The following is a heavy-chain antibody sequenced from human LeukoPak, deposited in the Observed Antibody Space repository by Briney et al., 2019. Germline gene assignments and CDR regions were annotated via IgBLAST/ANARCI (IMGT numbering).Heavy chain of an antibody. CDR3: ARHGNYYDSSGYNYYFDY. J-gene: IGHJ4*02. D-gene: IGHD3-22*01. V-gene: IGHV4-59*08. Sequence: SETLSLTCTVSGVSISSYYWSWIRQPPGKGLEWIGNIYYSGSTKYNPSLKSRVTISVDTSKNHFSLRLSSVTAADTAVYYCARHGNYYDSSGYNYYFDYWGQGTLGTVSS. CDR1: GVSISSYY. CDR2: IYYSGST.